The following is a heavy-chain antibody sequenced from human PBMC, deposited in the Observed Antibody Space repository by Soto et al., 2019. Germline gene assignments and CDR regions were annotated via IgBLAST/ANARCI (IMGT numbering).Heavy chain of an antibody. D-gene: IGHD6-19*01. CDR1: GYTFTDYY. CDR3: SRASTVAGGSSKSLPYNY. V-gene: IGHV1-2*02. J-gene: IGHJ4*02. CDR2: MNPDRGAT. Sequence: ASVKVSCKASGYTFTDYYLHWVLQAPGQGLEWMGWMNPDRGATHYAQKFQGRVTMTRDTTITTAYMELNTLSSDDTAMYYGSRASTVAGGSSKSLPYNYWGQGTLVTVSS.